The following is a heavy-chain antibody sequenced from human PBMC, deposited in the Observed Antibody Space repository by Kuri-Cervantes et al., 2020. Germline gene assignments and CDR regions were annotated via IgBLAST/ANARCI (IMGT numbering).Heavy chain of an antibody. CDR2: ISAYNGNT. D-gene: IGHD3-22*01. CDR1: GYTFTSYG. V-gene: IGHV1-18*01. J-gene: IGHJ6*02. Sequence: ASVKVSCKASGYTFTSYGISWVRQAPGQGLEWMGWISAYNGNTNYAQKLQGRVTMTTDTSTSTAYMELRSLRSDDTAVYYCARDQSGGAYYYDSSGYYSRRWYYYYYGMDVWGQGTTVTVSS. CDR3: ARDQSGGAYYYDSSGYYSRRWYYYYYGMDV.